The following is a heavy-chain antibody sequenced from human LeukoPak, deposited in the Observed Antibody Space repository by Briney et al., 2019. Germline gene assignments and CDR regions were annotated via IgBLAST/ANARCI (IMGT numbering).Heavy chain of an antibody. J-gene: IGHJ4*02. CDR2: IYYSGST. CDR3: ARGSSGYYYGEFDY. CDR1: GGSISSSSYY. V-gene: IGHV4-39*07. Sequence: SETLSLTCTVSGGSISSSSYYWGWIRQPPGKGLEWIGSIYYSGSTYYNPSLRSRVTISVDTSKNHFSLKLSSVTAADTAVYYCARGSSGYYYGEFDYWGQGTLVTVSS. D-gene: IGHD3-22*01.